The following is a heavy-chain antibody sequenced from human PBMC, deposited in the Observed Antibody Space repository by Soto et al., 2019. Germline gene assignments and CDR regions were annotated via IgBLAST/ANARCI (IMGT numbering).Heavy chain of an antibody. CDR2: IYYSGST. Sequence: SETLSLTCTVSGGSISSYYWSLIRQPPGKGLEWIGYIYYSGSTNYNPSLKSRVTISVDTSKNQFSLKLSSVTAADTAVYYCARGGLGHVNYDSRSGSYYYYMDVWGKGTTVTVSS. CDR1: GGSISSYY. CDR3: ARGGLGHVNYDSRSGSYYYYMDV. J-gene: IGHJ6*03. V-gene: IGHV4-59*01. D-gene: IGHD3-3*01.